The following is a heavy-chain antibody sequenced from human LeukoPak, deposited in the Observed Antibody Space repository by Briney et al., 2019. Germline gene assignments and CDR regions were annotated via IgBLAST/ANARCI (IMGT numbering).Heavy chain of an antibody. CDR1: GFIFSNYA. V-gene: IGHV3-23*01. Sequence: GGPLRLSCAASGFIFSNYAMSWVRQAPGKGLEWVSAILGSGGSTYYADSVKGRFTVSRDNSKSTLYLQMNSLRAEDTALYYCAKWGDYDVLTGYYVPDYWGQGTLVTVSS. J-gene: IGHJ4*02. D-gene: IGHD3-9*01. CDR2: ILGSGGST. CDR3: AKWGDYDVLTGYYVPDY.